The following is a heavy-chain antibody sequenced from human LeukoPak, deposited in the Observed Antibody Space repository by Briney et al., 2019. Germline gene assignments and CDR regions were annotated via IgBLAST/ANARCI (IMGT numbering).Heavy chain of an antibody. CDR1: GFTFSSFE. Sequence: PGGSLRLSCAASGFTFSSFEMNWVRQAPGKGLEWVSYINTSGNTIYYADSVKGRFTISRDNSQNTVSLQLNNLRIEDTALYYCAKTSLSDPSGHYYYMDVWGKGTTVTVSS. CDR3: AKTSLSDPSGHYYYMDV. V-gene: IGHV3-48*03. J-gene: IGHJ6*03. D-gene: IGHD3-3*01. CDR2: INTSGNTI.